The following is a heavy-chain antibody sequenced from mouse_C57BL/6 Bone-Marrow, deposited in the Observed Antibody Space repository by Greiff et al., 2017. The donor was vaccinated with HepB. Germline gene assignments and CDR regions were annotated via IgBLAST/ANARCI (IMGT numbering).Heavy chain of an antibody. CDR1: GYTFTSYT. D-gene: IGHD2-2*01. V-gene: IGHV1-4*01. CDR2: INPSSGYT. CDR3: ARLEGYAWFAY. J-gene: IGHJ3*01. Sequence: QVQLQQSGAELARPGASVKMSCKASGYTFTSYTMHWVKQRPGQGLEWIGYINPSSGYTKYNQKFKDKATLTADKSSSTAYMQLSSLTSEDSAVYYCARLEGYAWFAYWGQGTLVTVSA.